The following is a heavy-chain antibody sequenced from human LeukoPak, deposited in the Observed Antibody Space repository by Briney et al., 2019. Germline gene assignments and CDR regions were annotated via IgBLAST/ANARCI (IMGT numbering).Heavy chain of an antibody. CDR1: GGSFSSYY. Sequence: SETLSLTCTVSGGSFSSYYWSWIRQPPGKGLEWIGYIYYSGGTNYNPSLKSRVTISVDTSKNQFSLKLSSVTAADTAVYYCARAASGSGGYYYYGMDVWGQGTTVTVSS. CDR2: IYYSGGT. CDR3: ARAASGSGGYYYYGMDV. D-gene: IGHD3-10*01. J-gene: IGHJ6*02. V-gene: IGHV4-59*01.